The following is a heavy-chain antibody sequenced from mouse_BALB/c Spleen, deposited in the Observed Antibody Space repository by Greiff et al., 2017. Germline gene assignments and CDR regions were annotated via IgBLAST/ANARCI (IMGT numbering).Heavy chain of an antibody. Sequence: EVKLMESGGDLVKPGGSLKLSCAASGFTFSSYGMSWVRQTPDKRLEWVATISSGGSYTYYPDSVKGRFTISRDNAKNTLYLQMSSLKSEDTAMYYCARQELDYAMDYWGQGTSVTVSS. CDR1: GFTFSSYG. CDR3: ARQELDYAMDY. V-gene: IGHV5-6*01. J-gene: IGHJ4*01. CDR2: ISSGGSYT.